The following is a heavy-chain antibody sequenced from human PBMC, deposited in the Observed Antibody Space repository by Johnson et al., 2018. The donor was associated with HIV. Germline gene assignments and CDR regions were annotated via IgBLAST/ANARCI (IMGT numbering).Heavy chain of an antibody. CDR3: ARVSKYYYSSRGAFDI. CDR1: GFTFSSYP. V-gene: IGHV3-30*04. D-gene: IGHD3-22*01. Sequence: QVQLVESGGGVVQPEMSLRLACAASGFTFSSYPMHWVRQAPGKGLEWVAVISNGGSNKYYADSVKGRFTISRDNSKNTLYLQMNSLRAEVTAVYYCARVSKYYYSSRGAFDIWGQGTMVTVSS. J-gene: IGHJ3*02. CDR2: ISNGGSNK.